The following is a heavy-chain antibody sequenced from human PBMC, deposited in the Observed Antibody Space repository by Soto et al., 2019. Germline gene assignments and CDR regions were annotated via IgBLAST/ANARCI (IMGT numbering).Heavy chain of an antibody. CDR1: GYIFVNYG. V-gene: IGHV1-18*01. D-gene: IGHD2-2*01. CDR3: GTRHKYVTPTPQAH. J-gene: IGHJ4*03. CDR2: ISPYTGNT. Sequence: QVQLVQSGDEVKKPGASVKVSCKASGYIFVNYGIAWVRQAPGQGLEWMGWISPYTGNTHSATKIQGRLTMTTDTSKRTAYMALGPRPSDGPAGYYCGTRHKYVTPTPQAHWGQGTPVTVAS.